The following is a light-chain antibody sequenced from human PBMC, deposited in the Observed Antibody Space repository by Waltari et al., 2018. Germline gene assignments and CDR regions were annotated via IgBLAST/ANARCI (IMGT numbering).Light chain of an antibody. CDR1: ALPKKY. CDR3: YSTDFSGHDRV. CDR2: EDS. J-gene: IGLJ3*02. V-gene: IGLV3-10*01. Sequence: SYELTQPPSVSVSPGQTARITCSGDALPKKYAYWYQQKSGQAPVLVIYEDSKRPTGSPERFSGSSSGTTATLTISGAHVDDEADYYCYSTDFSGHDRVFGGGTKLTIL.